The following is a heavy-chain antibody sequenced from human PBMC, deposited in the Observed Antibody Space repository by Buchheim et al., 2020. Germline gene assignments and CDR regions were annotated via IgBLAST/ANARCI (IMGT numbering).Heavy chain of an antibody. Sequence: EVQLVESGGGLVQPGGSLRLSCAASGFTFSSYWMHWVRQAPGKGLVWVSRINSDGSSTSYADSVKGRFTISRDNATNTVYLQMNSLRAEDTAVYYCARGDYYGSGSYYSSGDYWGQGNL. CDR2: INSDGSST. J-gene: IGHJ4*02. V-gene: IGHV3-74*01. CDR1: GFTFSSYW. CDR3: ARGDYYGSGSYYSSGDY. D-gene: IGHD3-10*01.